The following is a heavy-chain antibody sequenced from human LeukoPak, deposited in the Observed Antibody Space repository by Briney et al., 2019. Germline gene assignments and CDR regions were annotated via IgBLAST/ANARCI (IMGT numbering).Heavy chain of an antibody. J-gene: IGHJ6*03. V-gene: IGHV1-69*13. CDR1: GGTLSSYS. CDR3: ANPQMGYCSSTSCYAGAYFDYYYMDV. CDR2: IIPIFCTA. D-gene: IGHD2-2*01. Sequence: SVKVSCKVSGGTLSSYSIRWVPQAPGQGLEGMGGIIPIFCTAHYAQKVQGRVTIPADGSTSTASMKLNSLRSEDTAVYYCANPQMGYCSSTSCYAGAYFDYYYMDVWGKRTTVTISS.